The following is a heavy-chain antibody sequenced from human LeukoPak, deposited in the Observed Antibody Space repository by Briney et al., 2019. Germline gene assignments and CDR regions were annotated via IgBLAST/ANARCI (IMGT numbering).Heavy chain of an antibody. Sequence: GGSLRLSRAASGFSLSDYYMSWIRQAPGKGGEWVSYISSSGNTIYYADSLKGRFTISRDNAKNSLYLQVNSLRAEDTAVYYCARDEHRDGSSKAVDYWGQGTLVTVSS. V-gene: IGHV3-11*01. CDR1: GFSLSDYY. D-gene: IGHD5-12*01. CDR2: ISSSGNTI. J-gene: IGHJ4*02. CDR3: ARDEHRDGSSKAVDY.